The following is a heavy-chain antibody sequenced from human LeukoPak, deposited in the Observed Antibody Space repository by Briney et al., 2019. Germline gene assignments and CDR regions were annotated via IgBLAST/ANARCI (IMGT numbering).Heavy chain of an antibody. CDR3: ARDFRYYYDSSGLNAALNWFDP. D-gene: IGHD3-22*01. Sequence: ASVKVSCKASGGTFSSYAISWVRQAPGQGLEWVGGIIPIFGTANYAQKFQGRVTITTDESTSTAYMELSSLRSEDTAVYYCARDFRYYYDSSGLNAALNWFDPWGQGTLVTVSS. V-gene: IGHV1-69*05. J-gene: IGHJ5*02. CDR1: GGTFSSYA. CDR2: IIPIFGTA.